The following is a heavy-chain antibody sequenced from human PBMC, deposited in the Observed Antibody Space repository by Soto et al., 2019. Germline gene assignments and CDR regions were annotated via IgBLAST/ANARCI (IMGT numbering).Heavy chain of an antibody. CDR3: ARGSGWYGQCYFDC. J-gene: IGHJ4*02. CDR2: LYSDGRT. V-gene: IGHV3-53*02. D-gene: IGHD6-13*01. CDR1: GFIVSSSY. Sequence: DVQLVETGGGLIQPGGSLRLSCAASGFIVSSSYMSWVRQAPGKGLEWVSVLYSDGRTYYADSVKGRFTISRDNSKNTLYLQMNSLSAEDQAVYYCARGSGWYGQCYFDCWGQGTLVTVSS.